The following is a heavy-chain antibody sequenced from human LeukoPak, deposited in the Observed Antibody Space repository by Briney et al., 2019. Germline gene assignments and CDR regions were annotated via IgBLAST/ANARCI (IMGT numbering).Heavy chain of an antibody. CDR3: ARESAHYYYYYMDV. CDR1: GGSISSYY. V-gene: IGHV4-59*12. J-gene: IGHJ6*03. Sequence: PSETLSLTCTVSGGSISSYYWSWIRQPPGKGLEWIGYIYYSGSTNYNPSLKSRVTISVDTSKNQFSLKLSPVTAADTAVYYCARESAHYYYYYMDVWGKGTTVTVSS. CDR2: IYYSGST.